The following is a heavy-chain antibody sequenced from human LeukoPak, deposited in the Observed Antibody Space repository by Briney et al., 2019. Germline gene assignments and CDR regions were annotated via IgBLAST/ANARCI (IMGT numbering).Heavy chain of an antibody. Sequence: SETLSLTCTVSGGSISSYYWSWIRQSPGKGLEWIGYNYYSGSTDYNPSLKSRVTISVDKSKNQFSLKLSSVTAADTAVYYCARQRFLEWYFDYWGQGTLVTVSS. D-gene: IGHD3-3*01. J-gene: IGHJ4*02. V-gene: IGHV4-59*08. CDR3: ARQRFLEWYFDY. CDR1: GGSISSYY. CDR2: NYYSGST.